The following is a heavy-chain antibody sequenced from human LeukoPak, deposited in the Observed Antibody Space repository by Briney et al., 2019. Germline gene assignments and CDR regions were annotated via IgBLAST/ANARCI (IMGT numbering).Heavy chain of an antibody. D-gene: IGHD4-11*01. V-gene: IGHV3-74*01. J-gene: IGHJ4*02. CDR3: ARAVMTTLVYDY. CDR2: IKGDGSST. CDR1: GFTFSDYW. Sequence: GGSLRLSCAASGFTFSDYWMHWVRQAPGKGLVWVSRIKGDGSSTSYADSVKGRFTISRDNAKNTLYLQMNSLRAEDTAVYYCARAVMTTLVYDYWGQGTLVTVSS.